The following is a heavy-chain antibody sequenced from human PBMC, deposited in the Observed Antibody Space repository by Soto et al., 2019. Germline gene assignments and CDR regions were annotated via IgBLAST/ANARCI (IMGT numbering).Heavy chain of an antibody. D-gene: IGHD3-9*01. CDR1: GGSISSYY. V-gene: IGHV4-59*01. Sequence: SETLSLTCTVSGGSISSYYWSWTRQPPGKGLEWIGYIYYSGSTNYNPSLKSRVTISVDTSKNQFSLKLSSVTAADTAVYYCARLAPDYDILTGYYYYFDYWGQGTLVTVSS. CDR2: IYYSGST. J-gene: IGHJ4*02. CDR3: ARLAPDYDILTGYYYYFDY.